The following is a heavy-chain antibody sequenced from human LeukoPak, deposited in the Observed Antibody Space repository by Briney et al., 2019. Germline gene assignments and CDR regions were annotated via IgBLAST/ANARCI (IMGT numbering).Heavy chain of an antibody. CDR3: ARDDIWRYYFDY. CDR1: GGSISSSSYY. CDR2: IYYSGST. J-gene: IGHJ4*02. V-gene: IGHV4-39*07. Sequence: SETLSLTCTVSGGSISSSSYYWGWIRQPPGKGLEWIGSIYYSGSTYYNPSLKSRVTISVDTSKNQFSLKLSSVTAADTAVYYCARDDIWRYYFDYWGQGTLVTVSS.